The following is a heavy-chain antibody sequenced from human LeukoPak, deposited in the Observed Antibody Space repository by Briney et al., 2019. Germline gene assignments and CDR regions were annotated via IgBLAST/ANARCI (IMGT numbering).Heavy chain of an antibody. CDR3: ARDWGYSSSWYWFDP. V-gene: IGHV1-69*13. J-gene: IGHJ5*02. D-gene: IGHD6-13*01. Sequence: SVKVSCKASGYIFTSYVLHWVRQAPGQGLEWMGGIIPIFGTANYAQKFQGRVTITADESTSTAYMELSSLRSEDTAVYYCARDWGYSSSWYWFDPWGQGTLVTVSS. CDR2: IIPIFGTA. CDR1: GYIFTSYV.